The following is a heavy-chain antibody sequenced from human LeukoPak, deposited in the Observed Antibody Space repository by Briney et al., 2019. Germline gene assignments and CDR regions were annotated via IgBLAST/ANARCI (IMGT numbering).Heavy chain of an antibody. CDR1: GYSISSGYY. Sequence: PSETLSLTCAVSGYSISSGYYWGWIRQPPGKGLEWIGSIYHSGSTYYNPSLKSRVTISVDTSKNQFSLKLSSVTAADTAVYYCARHRVYDFWSGYSTLGYFDLWGRGTLVTVSS. CDR2: IYHSGST. CDR3: ARHRVYDFWSGYSTLGYFDL. V-gene: IGHV4-38-2*01. D-gene: IGHD3-3*01. J-gene: IGHJ2*01.